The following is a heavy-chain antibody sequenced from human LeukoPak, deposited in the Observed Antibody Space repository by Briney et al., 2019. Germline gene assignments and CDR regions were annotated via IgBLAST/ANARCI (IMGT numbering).Heavy chain of an antibody. V-gene: IGHV1-18*01. Sequence: ASVKVSCKASGYTFTSYGISWVRQDPGQGLEWMGWISAYNGNTNYAQKLQGRVTMTTDTSTSTAYMELRSLRSDDTAVYYCARVGGGYCSSASCFSDYWGQGTLVTVSS. CDR3: ARVGGGYCSSASCFSDY. J-gene: IGHJ4*02. CDR1: GYTFTSYG. CDR2: ISAYNGNT. D-gene: IGHD2-2*01.